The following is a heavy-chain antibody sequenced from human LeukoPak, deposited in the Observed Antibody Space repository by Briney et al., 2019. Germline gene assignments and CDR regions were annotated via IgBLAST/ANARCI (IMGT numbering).Heavy chain of an antibody. V-gene: IGHV3-23*01. J-gene: IGHJ6*03. D-gene: IGHD1-14*01. CDR3: AKGRRTASKPYYYYMDV. Sequence: PGGSLSLSCAASGFTFSGHDMSCVRQAPGKGLEWVSGISGSGGTTYYADSVKGRFTISRDNSRNTVYLQMNSLRAEDTAVYYCAKGRRTASKPYYYYMDVWAKGTTVTVSS. CDR2: ISGSGGTT. CDR1: GFTFSGHD.